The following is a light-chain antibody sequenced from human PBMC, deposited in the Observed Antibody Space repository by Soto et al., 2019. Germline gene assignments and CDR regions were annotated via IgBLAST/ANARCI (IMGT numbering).Light chain of an antibody. CDR3: QSYDSRLSGWV. V-gene: IGLV1-40*01. CDR1: SSNIGAGYD. J-gene: IGLJ3*02. Sequence: QSVLTQPPSVSGAPGQRVTISCTGSSSNIGAGYDVHWYQQVPGTAPKLLIHGNSNRPSGVPDRFSGSKSGTSASLAITGLQAEDEADYYCQSYDSRLSGWVFGGGTKLTVL. CDR2: GNS.